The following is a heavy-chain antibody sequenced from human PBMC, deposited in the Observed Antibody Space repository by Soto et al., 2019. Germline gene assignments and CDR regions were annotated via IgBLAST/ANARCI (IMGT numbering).Heavy chain of an antibody. V-gene: IGHV3-30*18. Sequence: QVQLVESGGGVVQPGRSLRLSCAASGFTFSDYGMHWVRQAPGKGLEWVAVITYDGGYKYYADSVKGRFTISRDISKNTLFLQMNSLRGEDTAVYYCAKARGYCGDVDYFDSWGQGTLVTVSS. J-gene: IGHJ4*02. D-gene: IGHD2-21*02. CDR1: GFTFSDYG. CDR3: AKARGYCGDVDYFDS. CDR2: ITYDGGYK.